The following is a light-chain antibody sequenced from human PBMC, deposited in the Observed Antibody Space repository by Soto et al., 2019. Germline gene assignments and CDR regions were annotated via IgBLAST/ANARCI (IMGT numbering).Light chain of an antibody. Sequence: QSVLTQSASVSGSPGQSITISCTGTSSDVGGYNLVSWYQQHPGEAPKLMIYEVTNRPSGVSNRFSGSKSGNTASLTISGLQAEDEADYYCSSYIPRITDWAFGGGTKLTVL. CDR3: SSYIPRITDWA. CDR1: SSDVGGYNL. CDR2: EVT. V-gene: IGLV2-14*03. J-gene: IGLJ3*02.